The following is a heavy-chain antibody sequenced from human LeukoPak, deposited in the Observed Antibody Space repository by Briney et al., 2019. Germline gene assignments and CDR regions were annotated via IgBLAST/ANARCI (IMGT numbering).Heavy chain of an antibody. CDR2: ISGRGSST. V-gene: IGHV3-23*01. CDR1: GFTFSSYA. J-gene: IGHJ5*02. Sequence: PGGSLRLSCAASGFTFSSYAMSWVRQAPGKGLEWVSAISGRGSSTYYADSVKGRFTISRDNSKNTLYLQMNSLRAEDTAVYYCARDLKYQLLYENWFDPWGQGTLVTVSS. CDR3: ARDLKYQLLYENWFDP. D-gene: IGHD2-2*02.